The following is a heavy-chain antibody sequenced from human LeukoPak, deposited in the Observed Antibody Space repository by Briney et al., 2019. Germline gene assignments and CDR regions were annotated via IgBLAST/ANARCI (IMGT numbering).Heavy chain of an antibody. V-gene: IGHV1-46*01. Sequence: ASVKVSCKASGYTFTGYYMHWVRQAPGQGLEWMGWINPSGGSTSYAQKFQGRVTMTRDTSTSTVYMELSSLRSEDTAVYYCATQLVVQYYGMDVWGQGTTVTVSS. CDR1: GYTFTGYY. CDR3: ATQLVVQYYGMDV. CDR2: INPSGGST. J-gene: IGHJ6*02. D-gene: IGHD2-15*01.